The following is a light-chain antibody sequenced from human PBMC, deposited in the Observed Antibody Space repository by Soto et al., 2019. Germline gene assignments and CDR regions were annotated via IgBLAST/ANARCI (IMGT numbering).Light chain of an antibody. CDR1: QSLLHSNGYNY. V-gene: IGKV2-28*01. J-gene: IGKJ1*01. Sequence: DIVMTQSPLSLPVTPGEPASISCRSSQSLLHSNGYNYLDWYLQKPGQSPQLLIYLGSYRASGVPDRFSGSGSGTDFTLKISRVEAGDVGVYYCMQALLTWTFGQGTKVEIK. CDR2: LGS. CDR3: MQALLTWT.